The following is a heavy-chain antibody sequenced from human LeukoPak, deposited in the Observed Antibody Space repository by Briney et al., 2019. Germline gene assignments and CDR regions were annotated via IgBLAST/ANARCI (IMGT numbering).Heavy chain of an antibody. CDR1: GFTFSSYG. D-gene: IGHD3-10*01. CDR3: AKGSRAGGAFDI. CDR2: ISYDGSNK. Sequence: GGSLRLSCAASGFTFSSYGMHWVRQAPGKGLEWVAVISYDGSNKHYADSVKGRFTISRDNSKNTLYLQMNSLRAEDTAVYYCAKGSRAGGAFDIWGQGTMVTVSS. J-gene: IGHJ3*02. V-gene: IGHV3-30*18.